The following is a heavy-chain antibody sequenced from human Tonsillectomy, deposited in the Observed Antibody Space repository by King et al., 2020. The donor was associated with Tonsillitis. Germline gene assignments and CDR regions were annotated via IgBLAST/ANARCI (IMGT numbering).Heavy chain of an antibody. Sequence: VQLVESGGAWVQPGGSLRLSCAASGFAFSSYAMSWVRQAPGKGPEWVSAITDSGSKTYYADSVEGRLTISRDNSKNTPYLQMNSLRAEDTAIYYCARGSWGVGPYYGMDVWGRGTTVTVSS. CDR2: ITDSGSKT. CDR1: GFAFSSYA. V-gene: IGHV3-23*04. J-gene: IGHJ6*02. CDR3: ARGSWGVGPYYGMDV. D-gene: IGHD1-26*01.